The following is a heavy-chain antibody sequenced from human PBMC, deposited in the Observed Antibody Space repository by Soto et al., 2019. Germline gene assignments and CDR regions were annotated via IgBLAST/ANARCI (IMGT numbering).Heavy chain of an antibody. Sequence: ASVKVSCKASGGTFSSYAISWVRQAPGQGLEWMGGIIPIFGTANYAQKFQGRVTITADESTSTAYMELSSLRSEDTAAYYCARGSNYYYGMDVWGQGTTVTVSS. CDR3: ARGSNYYYGMDV. CDR2: IIPIFGTA. CDR1: GGTFSSYA. J-gene: IGHJ6*02. V-gene: IGHV1-69*13.